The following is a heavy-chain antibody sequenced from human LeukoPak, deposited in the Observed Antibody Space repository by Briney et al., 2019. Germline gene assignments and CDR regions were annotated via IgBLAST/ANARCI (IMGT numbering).Heavy chain of an antibody. Sequence: SQTLSLTCTVSGGSISSGSYYWSWIQQPAGKGLEWIGRIYTSGSTNYNPSLKSRVTISVDTSKNQFSLKLSSVTAADTAVYYCARGEYYDILTGLVFDYWGQGTLVTVSS. CDR2: IYTSGST. V-gene: IGHV4-61*02. CDR3: ARGEYYDILTGLVFDY. CDR1: GGSISSGSYY. J-gene: IGHJ4*02. D-gene: IGHD3-9*01.